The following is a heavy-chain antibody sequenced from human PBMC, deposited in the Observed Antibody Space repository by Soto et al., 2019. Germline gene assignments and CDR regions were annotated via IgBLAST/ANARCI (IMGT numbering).Heavy chain of an antibody. Sequence: VQLQESGPGLVKPSETLSLTCSVSGVSTASYFWSWIRQSPGKGLEWIGYIRYTGGTKYNPSLEGRVSISVDTSTNHFFLKLSSVTAADTAVYYCARTEWQQAFDFWGQGTLVTVSS. CDR1: GVSTASYF. CDR2: IRYTGGT. V-gene: IGHV4-59*08. D-gene: IGHD3-3*01. CDR3: ARTEWQQAFDF. J-gene: IGHJ4*02.